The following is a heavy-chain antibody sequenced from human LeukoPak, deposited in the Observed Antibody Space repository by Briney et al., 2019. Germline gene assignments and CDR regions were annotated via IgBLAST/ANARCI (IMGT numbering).Heavy chain of an antibody. J-gene: IGHJ4*02. D-gene: IGHD2-2*02. CDR2: IRYDGTNK. Sequence: GGSLRLSCAASGFTFSTYGMHWVRQAPDKGLEWVAFIRYDGTNKYYADSLKGRFTISRDNAKNTLYLQMNSLRAEDTAVYYCARPRGYCSSTSCYTGEYYFDYWGQGTLVTVSS. CDR3: ARPRGYCSSTSCYTGEYYFDY. V-gene: IGHV3-30*02. CDR1: GFTFSTYG.